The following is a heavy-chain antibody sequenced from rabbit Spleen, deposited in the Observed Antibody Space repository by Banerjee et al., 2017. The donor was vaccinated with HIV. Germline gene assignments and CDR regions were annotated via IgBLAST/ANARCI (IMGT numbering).Heavy chain of an antibody. J-gene: IGHJ4*01. CDR2: INAATGKP. CDR1: GVSFSGDSY. CDR3: ARDLVAVIGWNFNL. V-gene: IGHV1S40*01. D-gene: IGHD1-1*01. Sequence: QSLEESGGDLVKPGTSLTLTCIASGVSFSGDSYMCWVRQAPGKGLEWIACINAATGKPVYATWAKGRFTISKTSSTKVTLQMTSLTAADTGTYLCARDLVAVIGWNFNLWGQGTLVTVS.